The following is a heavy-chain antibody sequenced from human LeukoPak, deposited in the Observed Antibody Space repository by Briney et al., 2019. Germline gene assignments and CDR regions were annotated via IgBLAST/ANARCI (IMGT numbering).Heavy chain of an antibody. Sequence: SETLSLTCAVYGGSFSGYYWSWIRQTPGKGLEWIGEIIHSGSTNYSPSLKSRVTISLDAAKSQFSLRLTSVTAADTAVYYCARYSGSPRYFDYWGQGTLVTVSS. CDR1: GGSFSGYY. CDR2: IIHSGST. D-gene: IGHD6-6*01. J-gene: IGHJ4*02. V-gene: IGHV4-34*12. CDR3: ARYSGSPRYFDY.